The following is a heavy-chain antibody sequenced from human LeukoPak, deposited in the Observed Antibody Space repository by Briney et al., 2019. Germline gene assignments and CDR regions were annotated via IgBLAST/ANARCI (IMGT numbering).Heavy chain of an antibody. CDR2: ITADSGTT. V-gene: IGHV3-48*02. Sequence: GGSLRLSCAVSGFTFSTKSMNWVRQAPGRGLEWVSYITADSGTTYYADSVKGRFTISRDNAKNSLYLQMNSLRDEDTAVYYCASRDYFDYWGQGTLVTVSS. J-gene: IGHJ4*02. CDR3: ASRDYFDY. CDR1: GFTFSTKS.